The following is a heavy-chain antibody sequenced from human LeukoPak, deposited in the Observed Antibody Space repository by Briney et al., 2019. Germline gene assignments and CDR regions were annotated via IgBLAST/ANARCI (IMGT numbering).Heavy chain of an antibody. D-gene: IGHD1-26*01. Sequence: ASVKVSCKAPGHTFTNFXXXXXRQAPGQGXXXMAIINPSGSSTNXXXKXQGXITMXXDTSTSTVSMELNSLRSEDTAVYYCAREKTSGAFDYWGQGTLVTVSS. J-gene: IGHJ4*02. CDR3: AREKTSGAFDY. CDR1: GHTFTNFX. CDR2: INPSGSST. V-gene: IGHV1-46*01.